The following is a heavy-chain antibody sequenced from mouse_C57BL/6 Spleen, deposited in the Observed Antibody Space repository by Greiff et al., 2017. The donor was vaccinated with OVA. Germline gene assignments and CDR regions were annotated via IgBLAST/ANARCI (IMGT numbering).Heavy chain of an antibody. Sequence: QVQLQQPGAELVKPGASVKLSCKASGYTFTSYWMHWVKQRPGQGLEWIGMIHPNSGSTNYNEKFKSKATLTVDKSSSTAYMQHSSLTSEDSAVYYCARWEPWYYGSRGAMDYWGKGTSVTVSS. J-gene: IGHJ4*01. V-gene: IGHV1-64*01. CDR3: ARWEPWYYGSRGAMDY. CDR1: GYTFTSYW. D-gene: IGHD1-1*01. CDR2: IHPNSGST.